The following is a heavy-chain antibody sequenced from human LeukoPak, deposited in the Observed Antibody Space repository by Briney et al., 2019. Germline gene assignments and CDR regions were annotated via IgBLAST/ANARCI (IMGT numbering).Heavy chain of an antibody. CDR3: ARGSITGTTNDY. V-gene: IGHV1-69*16. CDR2: IIPILGIA. J-gene: IGHJ4*02. Sequence: SVKVSCKASGGTFSSYTISWVRQAPGQGLEWMGRIIPILGIANYAQKFQGRVTITTDESTSTAYMELSSLRSEDTAVYYCARGSITGTTNDYWGQGTLVTVSS. CDR1: GGTFSSYT. D-gene: IGHD1-20*01.